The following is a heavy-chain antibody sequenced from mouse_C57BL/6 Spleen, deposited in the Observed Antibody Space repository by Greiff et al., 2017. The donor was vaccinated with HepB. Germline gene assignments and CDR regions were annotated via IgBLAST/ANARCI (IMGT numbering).Heavy chain of an antibody. D-gene: IGHD1-1*01. Sequence: DVKLVESGGDLVKPGGSLKLSCAASGFTFSSYGMSWVRQTPDKRLEWVATISSGGSYTYYPDSVKGRFTISRDNAKNTLYLQMSSLKSEDTAMYYCARQSSSCFDYWGQGTTLTVSS. J-gene: IGHJ2*01. CDR3: ARQSSSCFDY. CDR1: GFTFSSYG. CDR2: ISSGGSYT. V-gene: IGHV5-6*02.